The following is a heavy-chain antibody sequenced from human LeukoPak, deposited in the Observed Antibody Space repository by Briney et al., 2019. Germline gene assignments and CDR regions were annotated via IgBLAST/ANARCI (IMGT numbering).Heavy chain of an antibody. Sequence: PGGSLRLSCAASGFTFSSYAMSWVRQAPGKGLEWVSAISGSGGSTYYADSVKGRFTVSRDNAENSLYLQMNSLRAGDTAVYYCARLHSDDHGDPLDYWGQGTLVTVSS. CDR3: ARLHSDDHGDPLDY. J-gene: IGHJ4*02. CDR2: ISGSGGST. D-gene: IGHD4-17*01. CDR1: GFTFSSYA. V-gene: IGHV3-23*01.